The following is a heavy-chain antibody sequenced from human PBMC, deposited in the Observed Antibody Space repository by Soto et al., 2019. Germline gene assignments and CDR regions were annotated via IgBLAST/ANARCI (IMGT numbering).Heavy chain of an antibody. D-gene: IGHD2-2*03. V-gene: IGHV3-21*01. J-gene: IGHJ6*02. CDR2: ISSSSSYI. CDR3: AIAPGYCSSTGCYVDFHYYYGMDV. Sequence: EVQLVESGGGLVKPGGSLRLSCAASGFTFSSYSMNWVRQAPGKGLEWVSSISSSSSYIYYADSVKGRFTISRDNSKNSLYMQMSSLRAEDTAVYYCAIAPGYCSSTGCYVDFHYYYGMDVWGQGTTVAVSS. CDR1: GFTFSSYS.